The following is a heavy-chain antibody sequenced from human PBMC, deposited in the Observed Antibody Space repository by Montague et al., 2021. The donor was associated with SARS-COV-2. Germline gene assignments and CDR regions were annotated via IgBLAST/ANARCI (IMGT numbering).Heavy chain of an antibody. CDR1: GGSIRSYY. CDR3: ARGDECYQAFDF. J-gene: IGHJ3*01. D-gene: IGHD2-21*01. Sequence: SETLSLTCTVSGGSIRSYYWSWIRQPPGKGLEWIGEIYSSGSTNYNPSLKSRVTISIDTSKSQFSLKLTSVTAADTAVYYCARGDECYQAFDFWGQGTMVTVSS. V-gene: IGHV4-59*01. CDR2: IYSSGST.